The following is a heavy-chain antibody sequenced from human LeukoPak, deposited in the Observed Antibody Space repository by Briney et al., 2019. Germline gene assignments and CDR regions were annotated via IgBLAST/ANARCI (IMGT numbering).Heavy chain of an antibody. CDR2: ISYDGSNK. D-gene: IGHD1-26*01. V-gene: IGHV3-30*18. CDR1: GFAFSDYG. J-gene: IGHJ4*02. Sequence: GGSLRLSCAASGFAFSDYGMHWVRQAPGKGLEWVAVISYDGSNKYYADSLKGRFTISRDNSKNTLYLQMNSQRAEDTAMYYCAKDYPSYSGSSRGYFDYWGQGTLVTVSS. CDR3: AKDYPSYSGSSRGYFDY.